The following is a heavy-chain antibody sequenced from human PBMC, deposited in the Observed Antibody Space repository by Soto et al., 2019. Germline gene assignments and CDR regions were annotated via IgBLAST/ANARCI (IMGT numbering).Heavy chain of an antibody. CDR2: ISTYNGDA. Sequence: PSVKVSCKTSGYTFSRSSISWVRQAPGQGLEWMGWISTYNGDANYAQKLQGRVTMTTDTSTSTAFMELGSLTSDDTAVYYCARSGSMPYYYYGLDVWGQGTTVTVSS. V-gene: IGHV1-18*01. D-gene: IGHD3-10*01. CDR1: GYTFSRSS. CDR3: ARSGSMPYYYYGLDV. J-gene: IGHJ6*02.